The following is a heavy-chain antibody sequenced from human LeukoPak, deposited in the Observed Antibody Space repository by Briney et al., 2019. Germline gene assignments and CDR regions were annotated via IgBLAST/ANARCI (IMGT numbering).Heavy chain of an antibody. Sequence: TSVKLSCKASGFTFTSSAVQWVRQARGQRLEWIGWIVVGSGNTNYAQKFQERVTITRDMSTSTAYMELSSLRSEDTAVYYCAAGGYDILTGYYEFDPWGQGPLVTVSS. V-gene: IGHV1-58*01. J-gene: IGHJ5*02. CDR1: GFTFTSSA. CDR3: AAGGYDILTGYYEFDP. CDR2: IVVGSGNT. D-gene: IGHD3-9*01.